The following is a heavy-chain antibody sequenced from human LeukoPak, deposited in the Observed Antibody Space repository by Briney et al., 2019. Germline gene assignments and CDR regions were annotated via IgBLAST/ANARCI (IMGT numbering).Heavy chain of an antibody. J-gene: IGHJ1*01. D-gene: IGHD2-21*02. CDR1: GFTFSSYD. Sequence: PGGSLRLSCAASGFTFSSYDLHWVRQAPGKGLEWVAVISYEGSNKQYADSVKGRFTISRDNSKNTLDLQMNSLRDEDTAVYYCARDLVVTAIHFFQHWGQGTLVTVSS. CDR2: ISYEGSNK. CDR3: ARDLVVTAIHFFQH. V-gene: IGHV3-30-3*01.